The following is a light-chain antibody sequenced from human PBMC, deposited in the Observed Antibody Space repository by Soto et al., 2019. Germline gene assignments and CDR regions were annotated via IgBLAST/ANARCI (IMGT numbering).Light chain of an antibody. CDR1: QSVSSGH. CDR2: GAS. CDR3: QQYNKWPPGT. J-gene: IGKJ1*01. V-gene: IGKV3-20*01. Sequence: DIVLTQSPGTLSLSPGERASLSCRASQSVSSGHLAWYQQKPGQAPRLLIYGASSRATGIPDRFSGSGSGTEFTLTISSLQSEDFVVYYCQQYNKWPPGTFGQGTKVDIK.